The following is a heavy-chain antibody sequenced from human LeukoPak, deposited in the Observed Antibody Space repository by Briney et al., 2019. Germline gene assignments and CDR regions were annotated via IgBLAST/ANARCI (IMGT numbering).Heavy chain of an antibody. CDR3: ARAAWFEESTDPYYFDY. V-gene: IGHV1-2*02. CDR2: INPNSGGT. D-gene: IGHD3-10*01. J-gene: IGHJ4*02. CDR1: GYTFTGYH. Sequence: GASVKVSCKASGYTFTGYHMHWVRQARGQGLEWMGWINPNSGGTNHAQKFQGRVTMTRDTSISTAYMEVNRLSPDDTAVYYCARAAWFEESTDPYYFDYWGQGTLVTVSS.